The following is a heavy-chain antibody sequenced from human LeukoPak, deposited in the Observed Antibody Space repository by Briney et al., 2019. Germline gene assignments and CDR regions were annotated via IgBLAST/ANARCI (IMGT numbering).Heavy chain of an antibody. CDR3: ARGEYDFWSGYYPLYY. J-gene: IGHJ4*02. D-gene: IGHD3-3*01. V-gene: IGHV3-64*01. CDR2: ISSNGGST. CDR1: GFTFSTYA. Sequence: PGGSLRLSCAASGFTFSTYAMHWVRQAPGKGLEYVSAISSNGGSTFYANSVKGRFTISRDNSKNTLSLQMGSLRAEDMAVYYCARGEYDFWSGYYPLYYWGPGTLVTVSS.